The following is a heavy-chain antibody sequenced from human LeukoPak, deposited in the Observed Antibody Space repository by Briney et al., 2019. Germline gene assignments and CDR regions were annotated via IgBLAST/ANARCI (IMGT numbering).Heavy chain of an antibody. Sequence: PGGSLRLSCAASGFTFSSYGMNWVRQAPGKGLEWISYISSGSRTIYYGDSVKGRFTVSRDNAKNSLYLQMRGLRAEDTAVYYCARESISGHRDFDYWGKGTLVTVSS. CDR1: GFTFSSYG. CDR2: ISSGSRTI. D-gene: IGHD1-26*01. V-gene: IGHV3-48*01. J-gene: IGHJ4*02. CDR3: ARESISGHRDFDY.